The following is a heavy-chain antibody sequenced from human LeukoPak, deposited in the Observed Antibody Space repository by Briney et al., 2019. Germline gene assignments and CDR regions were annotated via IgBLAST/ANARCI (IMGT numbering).Heavy chain of an antibody. CDR3: ARPARGFSYYYYGTDV. V-gene: IGHV3-33*01. Sequence: PGRSLRLSCAASGFTFSSYGMHWVRQAPGKGLQWVAVIWYDGSNKYYADSVKGRFTISRDNSKNTLYLQMNSLRAEDTAVYYCARPARGFSYYYYGTDVWGQGTTVTVSS. CDR1: GFTFSSYG. J-gene: IGHJ6*02. D-gene: IGHD3-10*01. CDR2: IWYDGSNK.